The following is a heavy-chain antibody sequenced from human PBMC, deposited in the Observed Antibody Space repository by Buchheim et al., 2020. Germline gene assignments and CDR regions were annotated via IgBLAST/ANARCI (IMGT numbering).Heavy chain of an antibody. CDR3: ASMTVYWYFDL. J-gene: IGHJ2*01. CDR2: IYYSGNT. D-gene: IGHD2-21*02. V-gene: IGHV4-39*01. Sequence: QLQLQELGPGLVKPSETLSLTCTVSGGSISSGSSYWGWIRQPPGKGLEWIGSIYYSGNTYHNPSLKSRVTMSVDTSKNQFSLRLSSVTAADTAVYHCASMTVYWYFDLWGRGTL. CDR1: GGSISSGSSY.